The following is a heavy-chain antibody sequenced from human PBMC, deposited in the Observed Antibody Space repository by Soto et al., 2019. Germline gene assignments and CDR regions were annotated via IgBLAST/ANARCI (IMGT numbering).Heavy chain of an antibody. J-gene: IGHJ4*02. V-gene: IGHV3-30*19. Sequence: QVQLVESGGGEVQPGRSLRLSCAASGFTFSGYGMHWVRQSPGKGLEWVAVISYDGSNKYYADSVKGRFTISRDNVKNTLYLPMNSLRPDDTAVYYCARPPTWIQDNYFDYWGQGTLVTVSS. CDR1: GFTFSGYG. D-gene: IGHD5-18*01. CDR2: ISYDGSNK. CDR3: ARPPTWIQDNYFDY.